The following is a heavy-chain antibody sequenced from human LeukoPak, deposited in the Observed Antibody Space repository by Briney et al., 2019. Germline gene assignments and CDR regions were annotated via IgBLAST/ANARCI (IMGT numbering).Heavy chain of an antibody. CDR2: IQTSGNA. Sequence: SETLSLTCTVSGGSLSSYYWIWIRQPAGKGLEWIGRIQTSGNADYNPSLKGRVTMSVDTSKNQFSLRMRSVTAADTAVYYCARDPGDYNHDWYFDLWGRGTLVTVSS. CDR1: GGSLSSYY. CDR3: ARDPGDYNHDWYFDL. J-gene: IGHJ2*01. D-gene: IGHD4-17*01. V-gene: IGHV4-4*07.